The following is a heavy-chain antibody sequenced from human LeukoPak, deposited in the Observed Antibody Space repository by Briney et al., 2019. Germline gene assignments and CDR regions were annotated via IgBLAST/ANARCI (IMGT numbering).Heavy chain of an antibody. J-gene: IGHJ4*02. V-gene: IGHV3-11*04. CDR1: GFTFSDHY. CDR2: IDSSGGYM. Sequence: GGSLRLSCAASGFTFSDHYMSWIRQAPGKGLEWVSSIDSSGGYMFYADSVKGRFIISRDNARDSLYLQMNSLRVEDTAVYYCLRGDRRDYWGQGTLVTVSS. CDR3: LRGDRRDY.